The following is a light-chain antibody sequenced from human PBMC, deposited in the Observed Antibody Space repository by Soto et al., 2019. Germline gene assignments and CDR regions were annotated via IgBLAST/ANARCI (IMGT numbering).Light chain of an antibody. CDR2: RTS. V-gene: IGKV3-20*01. J-gene: IGKJ5*01. CDR3: QQYGNSPIT. CDR1: QSISSN. Sequence: IVMTQSPSTLSVSPRERATLSCRASQSISSNLAWYQQKPGQAPRLLMFRTSSRATGFPARFSGSGSGTDFTLTISRLEPEDFAVYYCQQYGNSPITFGQGARLEIK.